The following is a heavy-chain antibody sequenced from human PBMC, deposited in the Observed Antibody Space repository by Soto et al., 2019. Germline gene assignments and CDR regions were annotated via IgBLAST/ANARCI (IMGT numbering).Heavy chain of an antibody. V-gene: IGHV3-23*01. CDR2: IISTGIST. CDR3: AKGNYGDYGGFDP. Sequence: EVQILESGGGLIQPGGSLRLSCAASGFSFSTFAMTWVRQAPGKGLEWVSTIISTGISTYYADSVKGRFTISRANSKNTLYLQMNSLRAEDSAVYYCAKGNYGDYGGFDPWSQGTLVTVSS. D-gene: IGHD4-17*01. CDR1: GFSFSTFA. J-gene: IGHJ5*02.